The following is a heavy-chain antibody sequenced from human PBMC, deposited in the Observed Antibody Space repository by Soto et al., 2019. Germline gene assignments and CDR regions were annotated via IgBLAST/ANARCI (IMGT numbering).Heavy chain of an antibody. D-gene: IGHD5-18*01. Sequence: ASVKVSCKASGFTFTSSAVQWVRQARGQRLEWIGWIVVGSGNTNYAQKFQERVTITRDMSTSTAYMELSSLRSEDTAVYYCGADLYTDTAMLYYYYYCMDVWGQGTTVTVSS. J-gene: IGHJ6*01. CDR1: GFTFTSSA. CDR2: IVVGSGNT. V-gene: IGHV1-58*01. CDR3: GADLYTDTAMLYYYYYCMDV.